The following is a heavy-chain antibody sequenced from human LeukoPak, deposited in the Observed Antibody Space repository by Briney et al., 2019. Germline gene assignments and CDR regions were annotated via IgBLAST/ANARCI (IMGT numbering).Heavy chain of an antibody. CDR1: GFTFTNYE. CDR3: ARERGYGYSDS. Sequence: PWGTLSLSCAASGFTFTNYEMNWVRQAPGKGLEWVSYISSSGSAISDADSVKGRFTISRDNVRNSLHLQMNSLRAEDTAVYYCARERGYGYSDSWGEGPLVSVS. D-gene: IGHD2-15*01. V-gene: IGHV3-48*03. J-gene: IGHJ4*02. CDR2: ISSSGSAI.